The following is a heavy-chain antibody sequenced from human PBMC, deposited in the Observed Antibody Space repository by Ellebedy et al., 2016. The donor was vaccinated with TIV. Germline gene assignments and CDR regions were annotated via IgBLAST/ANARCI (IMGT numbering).Heavy chain of an antibody. CDR1: GGSLSSYY. V-gene: IGHV4-59*01. CDR3: ARSDRSGYYNWFDP. Sequence: SETLSLXXTVSGGSLSSYYWNWIRQPPWKGLEWIGYIDDSESTNYNPSLKSRVTISVDTSRNQFSLILSSVTAADTAVYSCARSDRSGYYNWFDPWGQGTLVTVSS. J-gene: IGHJ5*02. CDR2: IDDSEST. D-gene: IGHD3-22*01.